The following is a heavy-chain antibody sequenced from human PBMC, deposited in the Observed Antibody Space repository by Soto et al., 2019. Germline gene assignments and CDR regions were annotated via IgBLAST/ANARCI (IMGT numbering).Heavy chain of an antibody. Sequence: SATPSLSSTVYGGSFSAYDWRWIRQPPGKGLEWIGEINHSGSTNYNPSLKSRVTISVDTSKNQFSLKLSSVTVADTAVYYCARGYSYGDDWGLGTLVPV. J-gene: IGHJ4*02. CDR3: ARGYSYGDD. CDR1: GGSFSAYD. CDR2: INHSGST. V-gene: IGHV4-34*01. D-gene: IGHD5-18*01.